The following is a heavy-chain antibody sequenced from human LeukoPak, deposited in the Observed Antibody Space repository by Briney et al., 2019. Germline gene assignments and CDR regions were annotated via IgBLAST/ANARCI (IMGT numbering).Heavy chain of an antibody. J-gene: IGHJ6*02. CDR2: INPNSGGT. CDR3: ARMYYYGSGSYYDYYYYYGMDV. Sequence: VASVKVSCKASGYTFTGYYMHWVRQAPGQGLEWMGWINPNSGGTNYAQKLQGRVTMTRDTSISTAYMELSRLRSDDTAVYYCARMYYYGSGSYYDYYYYYGMDVWGQGTTVTVSS. D-gene: IGHD3-10*01. V-gene: IGHV1-2*02. CDR1: GYTFTGYY.